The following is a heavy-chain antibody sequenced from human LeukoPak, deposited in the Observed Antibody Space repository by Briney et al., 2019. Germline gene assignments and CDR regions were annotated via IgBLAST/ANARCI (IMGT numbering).Heavy chain of an antibody. CDR3: ARVIVGATTY. D-gene: IGHD1-26*01. Sequence: SETLSLTCAVYGGSFSGYYWSWIRQPPGKGLEWIGEVNHSGSTNYNPSLKSRVTISVDTSKNQFSLKLSSVTAADTAVYYCARVIVGATTYWGQGTLVTVSS. CDR1: GGSFSGYY. CDR2: VNHSGST. V-gene: IGHV4-34*01. J-gene: IGHJ4*02.